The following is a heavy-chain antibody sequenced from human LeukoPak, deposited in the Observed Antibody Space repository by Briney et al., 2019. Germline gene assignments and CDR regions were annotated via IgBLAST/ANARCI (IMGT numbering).Heavy chain of an antibody. J-gene: IGHJ4*02. V-gene: IGHV4-31*03. CDR2: IYYSGST. CDR3: ARDRGGYCSGGSCYRFNYFDY. Sequence: SETLSLTCTVSGDSISSSSYYWSWIRQHPGKGLEWIGYIYYSGSTYYNPSLKSRVTISVDTSKNQFSLKLSSVTAADTDVYYCARDRGGYCSGGSCYRFNYFDYWGQGTLVTVSS. D-gene: IGHD2-15*01. CDR1: GDSISSSSYY.